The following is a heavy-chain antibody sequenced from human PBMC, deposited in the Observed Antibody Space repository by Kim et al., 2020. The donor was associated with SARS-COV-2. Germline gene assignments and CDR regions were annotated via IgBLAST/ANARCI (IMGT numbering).Heavy chain of an antibody. CDR3: ARDYYGDYALDY. J-gene: IGHJ4*02. Sequence: YYGDSVKGRFTSSRDNAKNSLYMQMYSLRVEDTAVYYCARDYYGDYALDYWGQGTLITVSS. D-gene: IGHD4-17*01. V-gene: IGHV3-48*01.